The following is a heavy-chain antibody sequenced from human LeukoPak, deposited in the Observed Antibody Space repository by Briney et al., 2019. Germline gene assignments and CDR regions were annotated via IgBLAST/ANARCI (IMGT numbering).Heavy chain of an antibody. D-gene: IGHD6-19*01. CDR2: IYGGGST. J-gene: IGHJ4*02. V-gene: IGHV3-53*01. CDR3: ASWPVGWYGEDS. CDR1: GLSVSSNF. Sequence: GGSLRLSCAATGLSVSSNFMSWVRQAPGKGLEWVSVIYGGGSTYYADSVKGRFTISRDTPKNTLYLQMNSLRVEDTAVYYCASWPVGWYGEDSWGQGTLDTVSS.